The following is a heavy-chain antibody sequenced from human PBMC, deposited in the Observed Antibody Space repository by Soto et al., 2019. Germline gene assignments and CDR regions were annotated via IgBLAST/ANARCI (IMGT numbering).Heavy chain of an antibody. Sequence: QVQLVESWGGVVQPGRSLRLSCAASRFTFSSYGMHWVRQAPGKGLEWVAVISYDGSNKYYADSVKGRFTISRDNSKNTLYLQMNSLRAEDTAVYYCAKDEVGYCSGGTCYARYYYYGMDVWGQGATVTVSS. J-gene: IGHJ6*02. CDR1: RFTFSSYG. D-gene: IGHD2-15*01. CDR3: AKDEVGYCSGGTCYARYYYYGMDV. CDR2: ISYDGSNK. V-gene: IGHV3-30*18.